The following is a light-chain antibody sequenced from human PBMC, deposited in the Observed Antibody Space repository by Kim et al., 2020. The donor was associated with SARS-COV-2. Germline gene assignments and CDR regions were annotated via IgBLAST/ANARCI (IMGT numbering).Light chain of an antibody. V-gene: IGKV3-15*01. CDR1: QSVSSN. CDR2: GAS. Sequence: EIVMTQSPATLSVSPGERATLSCRASQSVSSNLAWYQQKPGQAPRLLIYGASTRATCIPARFSGSGSGTEFTLTISSLQSEDFAVYYCQQYNNWPPYTVGQGTKLDI. J-gene: IGKJ2*01. CDR3: QQYNNWPPYT.